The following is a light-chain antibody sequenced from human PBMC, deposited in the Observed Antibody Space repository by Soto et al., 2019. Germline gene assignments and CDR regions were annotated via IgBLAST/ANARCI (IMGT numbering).Light chain of an antibody. CDR1: SSNIGAGYD. Sequence: QSVLTQPPSVSGAPGQRVTISCTGSSSNIGAGYDVHWYQQLPETAPKLLIYDNSNRPSGVPDRFSGSKSGTSASLAITGLQAEDEADYYCQSYDSSLSGAVFGGGTQLTVL. V-gene: IGLV1-40*01. CDR2: DNS. J-gene: IGLJ7*01. CDR3: QSYDSSLSGAV.